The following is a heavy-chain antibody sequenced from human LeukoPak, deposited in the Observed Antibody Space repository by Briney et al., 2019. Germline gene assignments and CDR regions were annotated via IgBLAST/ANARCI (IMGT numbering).Heavy chain of an antibody. CDR2: IDYSGST. V-gene: IGHV4-39*01. J-gene: IGHJ3*02. D-gene: IGHD3-9*01. CDR3: ASVTTYYDISMYAFDI. CDR1: GGSISSSSYY. Sequence: SATLSLTCTVSGGSISSSSYYWGWIRQPPGKGLEWIGRIDYSGSTYYNPSLKSRVTISVDTSKNQFSLKLSSVTAADTAVYYCASVTTYYDISMYAFDIWGQGTMVTVSS.